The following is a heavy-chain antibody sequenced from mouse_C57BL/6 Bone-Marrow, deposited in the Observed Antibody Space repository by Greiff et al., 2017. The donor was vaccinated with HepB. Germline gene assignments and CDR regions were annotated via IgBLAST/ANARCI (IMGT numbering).Heavy chain of an antibody. Sequence: QVQLQQPGAELVKPGASVKLSCKASGYTFTSYWMHWVKQRPGQGLEWIGMIHPNSGSTNYNEKFKSKATLTVDKSSSPAYMQLSSLTSEDSAVYYCARSQGGLAMDYWGQGTSVTVSS. CDR1: GYTFTSYW. CDR3: ARSQGGLAMDY. V-gene: IGHV1-64*01. CDR2: IHPNSGST. J-gene: IGHJ4*01.